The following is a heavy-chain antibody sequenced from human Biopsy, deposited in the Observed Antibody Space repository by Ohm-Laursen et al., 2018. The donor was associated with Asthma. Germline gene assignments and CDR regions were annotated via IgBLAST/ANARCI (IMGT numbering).Heavy chain of an antibody. CDR2: ISFDGSNE. Sequence: SSLRLSCAASEFSVSSSYMSWVRQAPGKGLEWVAVISFDGSNEDYADSVKGRFTISRDNSKSTLFLEMNSLRPEDTAVYYCAKELFPGWELRRGPDSWGQGTLVTVSS. V-gene: IGHV3-30*18. CDR3: AKELFPGWELRRGPDS. CDR1: EFSVSSSY. D-gene: IGHD1-26*01. J-gene: IGHJ4*02.